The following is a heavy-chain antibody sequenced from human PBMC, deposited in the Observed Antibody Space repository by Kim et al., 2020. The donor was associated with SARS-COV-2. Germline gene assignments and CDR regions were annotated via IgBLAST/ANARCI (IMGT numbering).Heavy chain of an antibody. CDR2: INPSGGST. CDR1: GYTFTSYY. CDR3: ARGGDYDFWSGYVHDYYYGMDV. D-gene: IGHD3-3*01. Sequence: ASVKVSCKASGYTFTSYYMHWVRQAPGQGLEWMGIINPSGGSTSYAQKFQGRVTMTRDTSTSTVYMELSSLRSEDTAVYYCARGGDYDFWSGYVHDYYYGMDVWGQGTTVTVSS. V-gene: IGHV1-46*01. J-gene: IGHJ6*02.